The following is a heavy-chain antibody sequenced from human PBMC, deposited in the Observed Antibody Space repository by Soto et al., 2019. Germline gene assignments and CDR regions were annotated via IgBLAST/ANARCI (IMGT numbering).Heavy chain of an antibody. CDR3: ARQGYSYGYDY. Sequence: GESLKISCQGSGNSFTTYWIAWVRQMPGKGLEWMGIIYPGDSDTRYSPSFQGQVTISADKSISTAYLQWSSLKASDTAMYYCARQGYSYGYDYWGQGTQVTVSP. CDR1: GNSFTTYW. CDR2: IYPGDSDT. J-gene: IGHJ4*02. D-gene: IGHD5-18*01. V-gene: IGHV5-51*01.